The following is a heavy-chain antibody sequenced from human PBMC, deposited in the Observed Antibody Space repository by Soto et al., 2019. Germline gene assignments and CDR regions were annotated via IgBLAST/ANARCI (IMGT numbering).Heavy chain of an antibody. CDR1: GFTFSSYA. V-gene: IGHV3-23*01. J-gene: IGHJ6*03. CDR3: AKGWEINYYGSGSLYYMDV. CDR2: ISGSGGST. Sequence: GGSLRLSCAASGFTFSSYAMSWVRQAPGKGLEWVSAISGSGGSTYYADSVKGRFTISRDNSKNTLYLQMNSLRAEDTAVYYCAKGWEINYYGSGSLYYMDVWGKGTTVTVSS. D-gene: IGHD3-10*01.